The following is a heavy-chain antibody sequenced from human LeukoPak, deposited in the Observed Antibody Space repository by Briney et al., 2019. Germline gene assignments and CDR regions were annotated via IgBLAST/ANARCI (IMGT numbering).Heavy chain of an antibody. D-gene: IGHD6-19*01. Sequence: SVKVPCSASVDIFSSYAIRWVRQARGKGREGGGGIIPIFGTENYAQKIQGRVTITAAKSTRTAYMELSSLRSEHTAVYCCARRTRIAVAGMGTVDYWGQGTLVTVSS. J-gene: IGHJ4*02. V-gene: IGHV1-69*06. CDR1: VDIFSSYA. CDR3: ARRTRIAVAGMGTVDY. CDR2: IIPIFGTE.